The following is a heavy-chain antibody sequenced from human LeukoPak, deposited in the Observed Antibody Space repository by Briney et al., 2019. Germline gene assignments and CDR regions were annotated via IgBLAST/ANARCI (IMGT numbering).Heavy chain of an antibody. CDR3: ARDTGYSSSWSFDY. CDR1: GYTFTSYG. V-gene: IGHV1-18*01. D-gene: IGHD6-13*01. J-gene: IGHJ4*02. Sequence: GASVKVSCKASGYTFTSYGISWVRQAPGRGLEWMGWISAYNGNTNYAQKLQGRVTMTTDTSTSTAYMELRSLRSDDTAVYYCARDTGYSSSWSFDYWGQGTLVTVSS. CDR2: ISAYNGNT.